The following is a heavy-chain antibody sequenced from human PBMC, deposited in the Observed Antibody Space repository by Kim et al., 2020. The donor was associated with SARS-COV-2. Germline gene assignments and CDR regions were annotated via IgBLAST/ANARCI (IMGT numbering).Heavy chain of an antibody. CDR1: GFTFSNYA. CDR2: ISAHGVSI. J-gene: IGHJ3*02. D-gene: IGHD3-10*01. CDR3: ARKGYCYGSASPPHDASDI. Sequence: GGSLRLSCVASGFTFSNYAMSWVRQAPGKGLEWVSLISAHGVSIYYADSVKGRFTISRDNSKNTLSLQMNSLRADDTAVYYCARKGYCYGSASPPHDASDIWGQGTMVTVSS. V-gene: IGHV3-23*01.